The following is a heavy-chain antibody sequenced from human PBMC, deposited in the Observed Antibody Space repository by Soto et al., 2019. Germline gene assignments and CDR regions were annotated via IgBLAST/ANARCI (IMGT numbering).Heavy chain of an antibody. CDR3: AREVSNDYYDSSGYYYGAHYFDY. J-gene: IGHJ4*02. Sequence: SLRLSCAASGFTVSSNYMSWVRQAPGKGLEWVSVIYSGGSTYYADSVKGRFTISRDNSKNTLYLQMNSLRAEDTAVYYCAREVSNDYYDSSGYYYGAHYFDYWGQGTLVTVSS. CDR1: GFTVSSNY. D-gene: IGHD3-22*01. V-gene: IGHV3-53*01. CDR2: IYSGGST.